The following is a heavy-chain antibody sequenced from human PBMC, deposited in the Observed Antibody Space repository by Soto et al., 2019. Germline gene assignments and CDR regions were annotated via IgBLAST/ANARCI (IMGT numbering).Heavy chain of an antibody. V-gene: IGHV1-69*13. CDR2: IIPIFGTA. J-gene: IGHJ3*02. Sequence: SVKVSCKASAGTFSSYAISWVRQAPGQGLEWMGGIIPIFGTANYAQKFQGRVTITADESTSTAYMELSSLRSEDTAVYYCASSSPITMVRGVRGGAFDIWGQGTMVTVSS. CDR1: AGTFSSYA. CDR3: ASSSPITMVRGVRGGAFDI. D-gene: IGHD3-10*01.